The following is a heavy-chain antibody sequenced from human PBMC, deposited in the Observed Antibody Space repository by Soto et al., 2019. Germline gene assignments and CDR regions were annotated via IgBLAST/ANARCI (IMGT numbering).Heavy chain of an antibody. Sequence: RASVEVSCKASGYTFTSYYMHWVLQAPGQGLEWMGIINPSGGSTSYAQKFQGRVTMTRDTSTSTVYMELSSLRSEDTAVYYCARETYYYDSSGPLPDYYGMDVWGQGTTVTVSS. J-gene: IGHJ6*02. CDR3: ARETYYYDSSGPLPDYYGMDV. CDR1: GYTFTSYY. CDR2: INPSGGST. D-gene: IGHD3-22*01. V-gene: IGHV1-46*01.